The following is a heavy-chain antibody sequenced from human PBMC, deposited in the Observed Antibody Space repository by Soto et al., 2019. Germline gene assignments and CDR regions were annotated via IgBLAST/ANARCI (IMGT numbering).Heavy chain of an antibody. CDR3: ARPQNYYDSSGYYNWFDP. J-gene: IGHJ5*02. V-gene: IGHV1-46*01. D-gene: IGHD3-22*01. CDR2: INPSGGST. CDR1: GYTFTSYY. Sequence: ASVKVSCKASGYTFTSYYMHWVRQAPGQGLEWMGIINPSGGSTSYAQKFQGRVTMTTDTSTSTVYMELSSLRFEDTAVYYCARPQNYYDSSGYYNWFDPWGQGTLVTVS.